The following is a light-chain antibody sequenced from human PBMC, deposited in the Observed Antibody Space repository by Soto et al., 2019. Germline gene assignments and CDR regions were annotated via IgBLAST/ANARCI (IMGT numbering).Light chain of an antibody. J-gene: IGKJ4*01. CDR2: AAS. V-gene: IGKV1-39*01. Sequence: DIQMTQSPSSLSASVGDRVTITCRASQYISSYLNWYQQKPGKAPKVLIYAASTLQSGVPSWFSGSGSGTDFTLTISNLQPEDFATYYCQQSYSNVALTFGGGTKVEIK. CDR1: QYISSY. CDR3: QQSYSNVALT.